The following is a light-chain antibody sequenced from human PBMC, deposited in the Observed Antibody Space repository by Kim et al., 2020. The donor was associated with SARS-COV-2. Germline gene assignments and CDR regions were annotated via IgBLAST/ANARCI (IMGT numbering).Light chain of an antibody. J-gene: IGKJ1*01. CDR3: QQYYSSPWT. CDR1: QSVLYSSDNKIY. Sequence: DIVMTQSPDSLTVSLGERATINCKSSQSVLYSSDNKIYLAWYQQKPGQPPKLLIYWASTRESGVPDRFSGSGSGTDFTLTISSLQAEDVAFYYCQQYYSSPWTFGQGTKVDIK. CDR2: WAS. V-gene: IGKV4-1*01.